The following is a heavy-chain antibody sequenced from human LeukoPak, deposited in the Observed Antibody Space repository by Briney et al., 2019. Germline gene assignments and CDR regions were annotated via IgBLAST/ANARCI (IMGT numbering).Heavy chain of an antibody. Sequence: PGGSLRLSCAASGFTFSSYYMFWVRQAPGKGLAWVSTIKGDETSTKYADSVRGRFTVSRDNARNTLYLQMNSLRAEDTAVYYCARLSGYSSIDYWGQGALVTVSS. CDR2: IKGDETST. CDR1: GFTFSSYY. J-gene: IGHJ4*02. V-gene: IGHV3-74*03. D-gene: IGHD6-13*01. CDR3: ARLSGYSSIDY.